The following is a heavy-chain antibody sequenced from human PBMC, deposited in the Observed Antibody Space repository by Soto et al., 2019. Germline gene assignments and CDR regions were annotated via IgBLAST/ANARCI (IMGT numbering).Heavy chain of an antibody. V-gene: IGHV4-39*01. CDR3: SRTMVRGARFDY. D-gene: IGHD3-10*01. Sequence: PSETLSLTCTVSGGSISSSSYYWGWIRRPPGKGLEWIGSIYYSGSTYYSPSLKSRVTISVDTSKNQFSLKLSSVTAADTAVYYCSRTMVRGARFDYWGQGTLVTVSS. CDR2: IYYSGST. CDR1: GGSISSSSYY. J-gene: IGHJ4*02.